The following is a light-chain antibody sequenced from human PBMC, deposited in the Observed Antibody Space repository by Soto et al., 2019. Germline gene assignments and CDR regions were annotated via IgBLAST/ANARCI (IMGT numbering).Light chain of an antibody. V-gene: IGLV1-44*01. CDR2: SNN. Sequence: SVLTQPPSTSGTPGQRVTFSCSGGSSNIGSNTVNWYQHLPGTAPKLLIYSNNQRPSGVPDRFSGSKSGTSASLAVSGLQSEDEADYYCAAWDDTLNGYVFGTGTKVTVL. CDR3: AAWDDTLNGYV. J-gene: IGLJ1*01. CDR1: SSNIGSNT.